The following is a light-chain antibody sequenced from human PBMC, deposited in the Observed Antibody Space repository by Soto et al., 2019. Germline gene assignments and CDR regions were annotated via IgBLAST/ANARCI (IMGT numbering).Light chain of an antibody. CDR3: QHYNSYSEA. V-gene: IGKV1-5*03. Sequence: TQSPATLYGSVGYRSTLSCMASQSISSCLAWYQQKPGQAPKLLIYKASTRKSGVPSRFSGSVSGTEFTLTISSLQPDDFATYYCQHYNSYSEAFGQGTKVDI. CDR2: KAS. J-gene: IGKJ1*01. CDR1: QSISSC.